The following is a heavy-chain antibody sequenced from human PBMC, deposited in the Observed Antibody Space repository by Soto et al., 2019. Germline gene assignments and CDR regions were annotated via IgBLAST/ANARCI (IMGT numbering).Heavy chain of an antibody. V-gene: IGHV5-51*01. D-gene: IGHD3-3*01. CDR1: GYSFTSYW. J-gene: IGHJ5*02. Sequence: PGESLKISCKGSGYSFTSYWIGWVRQMPGKGLEWMGIIYPGDSDTRYSPSFQGQVTISADKSISTAYLQWSSLKASDTAMYYCARTYYDFWSGLPWFDPWGQGTLVTVSS. CDR2: IYPGDSDT. CDR3: ARTYYDFWSGLPWFDP.